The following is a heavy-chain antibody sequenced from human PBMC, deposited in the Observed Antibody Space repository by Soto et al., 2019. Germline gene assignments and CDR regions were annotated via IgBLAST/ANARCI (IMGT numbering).Heavy chain of an antibody. J-gene: IGHJ4*02. V-gene: IGHV3-66*01. CDR2: IYSGGST. CDR1: GFTVSSNY. D-gene: IGHD3-3*01. CDR3: AREQFLEWLSVYYFDY. Sequence: EVQLVESGGGLVQPGGSLRLSCAASGFTVSSNYMSWVRQAPGKGLKWVSVIYSGGSTYYADSVKGRFTISRDNSKNTLYLQMNSLRAEDTAVYYCAREQFLEWLSVYYFDYWGQGTLVTVSS.